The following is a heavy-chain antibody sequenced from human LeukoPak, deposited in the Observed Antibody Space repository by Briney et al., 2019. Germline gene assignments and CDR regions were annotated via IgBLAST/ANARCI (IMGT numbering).Heavy chain of an antibody. Sequence: PGGSLRLSCAASGFTSSSYAMSWVRQAPGKGLEWVSSIGGSGGSTYYADSVKGRFAISRDNSKNTLYLQMNSLRAEDTAVYYCAKVETAAAATLRGFDYWGQGTLVTVSS. CDR2: IGGSGGST. CDR3: AKVETAAAATLRGFDY. V-gene: IGHV3-23*01. D-gene: IGHD6-13*01. CDR1: GFTSSSYA. J-gene: IGHJ4*02.